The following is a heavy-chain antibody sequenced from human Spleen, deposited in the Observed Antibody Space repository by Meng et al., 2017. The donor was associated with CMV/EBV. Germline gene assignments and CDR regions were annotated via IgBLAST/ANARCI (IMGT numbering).Heavy chain of an antibody. CDR3: AAWGGGRNY. D-gene: IGHD7-27*01. J-gene: IGHJ4*02. Sequence: GGSLRLSCAASGFTFSDYYMSWIRQAPGKGLEWVANINPAGTQGISVDSMKGRFTISRDNAKNSLYLQMNSLRVEDTAVYYCAAWGGGRNYWGQGTLVTVSS. CDR2: INPAGTQG. CDR1: GFTFSDYY. V-gene: IGHV3-7*01.